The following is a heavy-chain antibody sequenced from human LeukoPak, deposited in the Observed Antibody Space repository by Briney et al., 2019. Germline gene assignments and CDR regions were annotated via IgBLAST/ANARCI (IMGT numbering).Heavy chain of an antibody. J-gene: IGHJ3*02. CDR2: INPNSGGT. CDR3: ARDKGLWWGGDVGAFDI. CDR1: GYTFTGYY. D-gene: IGHD2-21*01. Sequence: GTSVKVPCKASGYTFTGYYMHWVRQAPGQGLEWMGRINPNSGGTKYAQKFQGRVTMTRDRSISTAYMELSRLRSDDTAVYYCARDKGLWWGGDVGAFDIWGQGTMVTVSS. V-gene: IGHV1-2*06.